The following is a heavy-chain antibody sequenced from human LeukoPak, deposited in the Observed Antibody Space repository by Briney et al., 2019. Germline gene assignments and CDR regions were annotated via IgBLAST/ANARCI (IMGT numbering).Heavy chain of an antibody. J-gene: IGHJ4*02. CDR2: ISSSSNYI. CDR1: GFTFSSYN. Sequence: PGGSLRLSCAASGFTFSSYNMNWVRQAPGKGLEWVSSISSSSNYIYYADSVKGRFTISRDNAKNSLFLQMNSLRAEDTAVYYCARGGRSLDYWGQGTLVTVSS. CDR3: ARGGRSLDY. V-gene: IGHV3-21*01.